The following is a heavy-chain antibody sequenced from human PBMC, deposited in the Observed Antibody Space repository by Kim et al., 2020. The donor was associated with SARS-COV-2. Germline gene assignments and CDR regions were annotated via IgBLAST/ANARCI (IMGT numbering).Heavy chain of an antibody. V-gene: IGHV4-31*03. D-gene: IGHD3-22*01. CDR2: IYYSGST. J-gene: IGHJ3*02. CDR3: ARAHMIVVVISAFDI. Sequence: SETLSLTCTVSGGSISSGGYYWSWIRQHPGKGLEWIGNIYYSGSTYYNPSLKSRVTISVDTSKNQFSLKLSSVTAADTAVYYCARAHMIVVVISAFDIWGQGTMVTVSS. CDR1: GGSISSGGYY.